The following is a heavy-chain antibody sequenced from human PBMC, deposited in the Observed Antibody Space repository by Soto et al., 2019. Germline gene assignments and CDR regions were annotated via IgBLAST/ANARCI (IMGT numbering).Heavy chain of an antibody. CDR3: AKLGFVLMELYYFRQ. CDR1: GFTCSSYA. CDR2: ISGNSGKT. V-gene: IGHV3-23*01. J-gene: IGHJ4*01. Sequence: GGSLRLSCTSSGFTCSSYAMSWVRQAPGKELEWVSTISGNSGKTNYAESVKGRFSISRDNSKNTVHLQLDSLREEDTAVYFCAKLGFVLMELYYFRQWGQGTLVTVSS. D-gene: IGHD2-8*01.